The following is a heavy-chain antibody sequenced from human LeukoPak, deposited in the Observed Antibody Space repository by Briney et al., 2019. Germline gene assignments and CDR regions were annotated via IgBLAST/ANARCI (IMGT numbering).Heavy chain of an antibody. CDR1: GYTFTGYY. V-gene: IGHV1-2*02. CDR2: INPNSGGT. Sequence: GASVKVSCKASGYTFTGYYMHWVRQAPGQGLEWMGWINPNSGGTNYAQKFQGRVTMTRDTSISTAYMELSRLASDDTAVYYCARTLYNWNDSSGYWGQGTLVTVSS. J-gene: IGHJ4*02. D-gene: IGHD1-20*01. CDR3: ARTLYNWNDSSGY.